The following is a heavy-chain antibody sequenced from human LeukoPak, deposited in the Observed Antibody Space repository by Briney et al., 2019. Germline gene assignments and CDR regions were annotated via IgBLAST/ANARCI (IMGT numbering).Heavy chain of an antibody. V-gene: IGHV1-69*01. J-gene: IGHJ3*02. D-gene: IGHD4-17*01. Sequence: SVKVSCKASGGTFSSYAISWVRQAPGQGLEWMRGIIPIFGTANYAQKFQGRVTITADESTSTAYMELSSLRSEDTAVYYCASPHDYGDYVYAFDIWGQGTMVTVSS. CDR1: GGTFSSYA. CDR2: IIPIFGTA. CDR3: ASPHDYGDYVYAFDI.